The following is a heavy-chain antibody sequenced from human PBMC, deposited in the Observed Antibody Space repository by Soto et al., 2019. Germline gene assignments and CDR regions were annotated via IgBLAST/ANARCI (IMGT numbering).Heavy chain of an antibody. D-gene: IGHD6-19*01. CDR1: GFPFSDLW. CDR2: ISHDGSST. J-gene: IGHJ3*02. Sequence: EVQLVESGGGLIQPGGSLRLSCTASGFPFSDLWMHWVRQAPGKGLEWVSRISHDGSSTSHADSVRGRFSISRDNAKNTVYLQRTSLRAGDTAVYYCTSLSVAVDYFAFDIWGQGTVVTVS. CDR3: TSLSVAVDYFAFDI. V-gene: IGHV3-74*01.